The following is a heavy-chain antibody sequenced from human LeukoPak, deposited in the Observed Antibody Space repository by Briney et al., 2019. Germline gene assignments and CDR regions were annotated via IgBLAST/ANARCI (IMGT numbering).Heavy chain of an antibody. J-gene: IGHJ5*02. D-gene: IGHD1-26*01. Sequence: SETLSLTCTVSGGSISRFYWSWIRQPPGKGLEWIGYMYYGGSPNYNPSLKSRVITSLDTSKKQFSLKLNSVTTADTAVYYCVTGRYSYGWYDHWGQGTLVIVSS. V-gene: IGHV4-59*13. CDR2: MYYGGSP. CDR1: GGSISRFY. CDR3: VTGRYSYGWYDH.